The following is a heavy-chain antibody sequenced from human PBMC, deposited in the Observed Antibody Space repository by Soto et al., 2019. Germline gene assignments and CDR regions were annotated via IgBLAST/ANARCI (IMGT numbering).Heavy chain of an antibody. CDR2: VNAGNGNR. V-gene: IGHV1-3*01. CDR1: GYTFTNYA. J-gene: IGHJ4*02. CDR3: AQDDFDSSGFDY. D-gene: IGHD3-22*01. Sequence: QIQLVQSGAEVKKPGASVTVSCKASGYTFTNYAIHWVRQAPGQSLEWLGWVNAGNGNRKLSQKFQGRVTLTRDTSATTVYMELRSLRSEDTAVYYCAQDDFDSSGFDYWGQGTLVTVSS.